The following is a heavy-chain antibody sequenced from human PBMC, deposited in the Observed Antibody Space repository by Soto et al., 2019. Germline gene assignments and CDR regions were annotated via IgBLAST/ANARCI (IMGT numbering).Heavy chain of an antibody. V-gene: IGHV1-3*01. CDR2: INAGNGNT. CDR3: AKDPYSGDDIDFDY. Sequence: ASVKVSCKASGYTFSSYAMHWVRQAPGQRLEWMGWINAGNGNTKYSQEFQGRITITGDTSASTAYMELSSLRSEDTAVYYCAKDPYSGDDIDFDYWGQGTLVTVSS. CDR1: GYTFSSYA. D-gene: IGHD5-12*01. J-gene: IGHJ4*02.